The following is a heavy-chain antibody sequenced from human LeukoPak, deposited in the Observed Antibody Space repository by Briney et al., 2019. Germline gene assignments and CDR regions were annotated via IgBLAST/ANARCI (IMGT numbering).Heavy chain of an antibody. CDR2: MNPNSGNT. D-gene: IGHD2-15*01. CDR1: GYTFTGYD. Sequence: ASVKVSCKASGYTFTGYDINWVRQATGQGLEWMGWMNPNSGNTGYAQKFQGRVTMTRNTSISTAYMELSSLRSEDTAVYYCARGERVAAAKAYWFDPWGQGTLVTVSS. J-gene: IGHJ5*02. V-gene: IGHV1-8*01. CDR3: ARGERVAAAKAYWFDP.